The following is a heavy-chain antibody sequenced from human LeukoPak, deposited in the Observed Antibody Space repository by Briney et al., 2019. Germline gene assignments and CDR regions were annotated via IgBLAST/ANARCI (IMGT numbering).Heavy chain of an antibody. J-gene: IGHJ3*02. V-gene: IGHV4-59*08. CDR1: GVSISSYY. CDR2: IYHSGST. CDR3: ARHAYCGGDCGEYCFDI. Sequence: SETLSLTCTVSGVSISSYYWTWIRQPPGKGLEWIGYIYHSGSTKYNPSLKSRVTISVDTSKNQFSLKLTSVTAADTAIYYCARHAYCGGDCGEYCFDIWGQGTMVTVSS. D-gene: IGHD2-21*02.